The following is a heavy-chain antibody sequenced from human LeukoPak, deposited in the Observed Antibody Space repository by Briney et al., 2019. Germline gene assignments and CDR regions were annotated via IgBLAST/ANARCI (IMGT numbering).Heavy chain of an antibody. Sequence: ASVKVSCKASGGTFSSYAISWVRQAPGQGLEWMGGIIPIFGTANYAQKFQGRVTITADESTSTAYMELSSLRSEDTAVYYCARVEGAIAARPPDYYYYYMDVWGQGTLVTVSS. J-gene: IGHJ6*03. CDR3: ARVEGAIAARPPDYYYYYMDV. D-gene: IGHD6-6*01. CDR2: IIPIFGTA. CDR1: GGTFSSYA. V-gene: IGHV1-69*13.